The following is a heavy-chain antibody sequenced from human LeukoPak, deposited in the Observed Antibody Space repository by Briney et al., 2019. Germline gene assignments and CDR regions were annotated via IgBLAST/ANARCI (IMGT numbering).Heavy chain of an antibody. CDR1: GYTFTSYD. CDR3: ARWGYFDWLLRYYYYYGMDV. Sequence: GASVKVSCKASGYTFTSYDINWVRQATGQGLEWMGWMNPNSGNTGYAQKFQGRVTMTRNTSISTAYMELSSLRSEDTAVYYCARWGYFDWLLRYYYYYGMDVWGQGTTVTVSS. D-gene: IGHD3-9*01. CDR2: MNPNSGNT. V-gene: IGHV1-8*01. J-gene: IGHJ6*02.